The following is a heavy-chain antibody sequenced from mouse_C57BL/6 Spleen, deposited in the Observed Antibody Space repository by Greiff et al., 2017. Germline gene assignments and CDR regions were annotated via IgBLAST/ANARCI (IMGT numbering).Heavy chain of an antibody. CDR2: IRNKANGYTT. CDR3: ARWGPDYFDY. CDR1: GFTFTGYD. J-gene: IGHJ2*01. Sequence: EVQLMESGGGLIPPWGSLCLSCAASGFTFTGYDMSWVRQPPGKALEWLGFIRNKANGYTTEYSPSGKGRFTISRDNSQSILYLHMNALRAEDSSTYYCARWGPDYFDYWGQGTTLTVSS. V-gene: IGHV7-3*01.